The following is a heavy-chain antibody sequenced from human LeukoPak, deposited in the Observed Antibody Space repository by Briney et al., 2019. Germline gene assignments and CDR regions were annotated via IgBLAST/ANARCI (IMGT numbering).Heavy chain of an antibody. Sequence: GGSLTLSRVASGFCFTYGWVSWVRQAPGKGLQWVGHIRSETDGATTDYAAAVQGRFTISRDDSKKMLYLEMNSLKTDDTGIYYCTTDLNQRLKWFVNPLDYLGQGTPVTVSS. CDR3: TTDLNQRLKWFVNPLDY. V-gene: IGHV3-15*01. CDR1: GFCFTYGW. CDR2: IRSETDGATT. J-gene: IGHJ4*02. D-gene: IGHD3-10*01.